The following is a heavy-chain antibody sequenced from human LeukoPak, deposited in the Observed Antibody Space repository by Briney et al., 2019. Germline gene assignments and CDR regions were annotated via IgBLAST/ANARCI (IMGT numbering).Heavy chain of an antibody. J-gene: IGHJ3*02. CDR2: IYNGGST. CDR3: ARSHQLADDAFDI. V-gene: IGHV4-59*08. D-gene: IGHD2-2*01. CDR1: GVSISSNY. Sequence: SETLSLTCTVSGVSISSNYWSWIRQPPGKGLEWIGYIYNGGSTNYNPSLKSRVTISVDTSKNQFSLKLSSVTAADTAVYYCARSHQLADDAFDIWGQGTMVTVSS.